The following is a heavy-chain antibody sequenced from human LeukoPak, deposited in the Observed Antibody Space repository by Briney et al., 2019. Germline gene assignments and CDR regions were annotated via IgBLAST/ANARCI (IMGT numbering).Heavy chain of an antibody. CDR1: GYTSTSYG. D-gene: IGHD3-10*01. J-gene: IGHJ4*02. CDR3: ARGPPMVRGDYYFDY. CDR2: ISAYNGNT. Sequence: ASVKVSCKASGYTSTSYGISWVRQAPGQGLEWMGWISAYNGNTNYAQKLQGRVTMTTDTSTSTAYMELRSLRSDDTAVYYCARGPPMVRGDYYFDYWGQGTLVTVSS. V-gene: IGHV1-18*01.